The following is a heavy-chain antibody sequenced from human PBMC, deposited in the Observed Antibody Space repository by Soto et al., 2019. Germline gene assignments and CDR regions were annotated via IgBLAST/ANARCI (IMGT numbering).Heavy chain of an antibody. J-gene: IGHJ4*02. CDR1: GGSISSGGYS. CDR2: IYHSGST. D-gene: IGHD3-10*01. Sequence: SETLSLTCAVSGGSISSGGYSWSWIRQPPGKGLEWIGYIYHSGSTYYNPSLKSRVTISVDRSKNQFSLKLSSVTAADTAVYYCARVGMDAVRGVFFDYWGQGTLVTVSS. CDR3: ARVGMDAVRGVFFDY. V-gene: IGHV4-30-2*01.